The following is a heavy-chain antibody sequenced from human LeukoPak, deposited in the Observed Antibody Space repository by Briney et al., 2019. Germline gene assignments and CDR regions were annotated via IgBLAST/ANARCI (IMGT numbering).Heavy chain of an antibody. J-gene: IGHJ4*02. V-gene: IGHV4-61*02. D-gene: IGHD6-13*01. CDR1: GGSISSGSYY. CDR2: IYTSGST. Sequence: NPSQTLSLTCTVSGGSISSGSYYWSWIRQPAGKGLEWIGRIYTSGSTNYIPSLKSRVTISVDTSKNQFSLKLSSVTAADTAVYYCARDNPIAAAVDYWGQGTLVTVSS. CDR3: ARDNPIAAAVDY.